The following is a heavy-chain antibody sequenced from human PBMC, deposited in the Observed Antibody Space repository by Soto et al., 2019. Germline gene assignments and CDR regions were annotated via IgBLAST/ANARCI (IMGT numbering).Heavy chain of an antibody. Sequence: QVQLVQSGAEVKKPGASVKVSCKVSGYTLTELSMHWVRQAPGKGLEWMGGFDPEDGETIYAQKFQGRVPXTXDXXTDTAYMELSSLRSEDTAVYYCATEAVYGDGYFDYWGQGTLVTVSS. V-gene: IGHV1-24*01. CDR2: FDPEDGET. J-gene: IGHJ4*02. CDR3: ATEAVYGDGYFDY. CDR1: GYTLTELS. D-gene: IGHD4-17*01.